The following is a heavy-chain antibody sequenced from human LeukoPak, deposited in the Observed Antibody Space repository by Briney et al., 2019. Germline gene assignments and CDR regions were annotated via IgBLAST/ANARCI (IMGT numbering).Heavy chain of an antibody. CDR3: ARAYSRSSTGPGDY. V-gene: IGHV7-4-1*02. J-gene: IGHJ4*02. CDR1: GYTFTSYA. D-gene: IGHD6-6*01. CDR2: INTNTGKP. Sequence: EASVKVSCKASGYTFTSYAMHWVGQAPGQGLEWMGWINTNTGKPTYAQGVTGRFSFSLDPSVSTAYLQISSLKAEDTAGYYCARAYSRSSTGPGDYWGQGTLVTVSS.